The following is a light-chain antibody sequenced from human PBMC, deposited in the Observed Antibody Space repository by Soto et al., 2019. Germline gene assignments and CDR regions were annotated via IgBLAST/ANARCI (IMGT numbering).Light chain of an antibody. CDR3: QQGNTFPLT. CDR1: QDIGSR. J-gene: IGKJ3*01. CDR2: AAA. V-gene: IGKV1-12*01. Sequence: DIQMTQSPSSLSVSVGDRVNISCRASQDIGSRLAWYQQKPGKAPKILIYAAATLHSGVPSRFSATFAGTDFTLTIHSLQHEDLATYFCQQGNTFPLTFCPGTKVDLK.